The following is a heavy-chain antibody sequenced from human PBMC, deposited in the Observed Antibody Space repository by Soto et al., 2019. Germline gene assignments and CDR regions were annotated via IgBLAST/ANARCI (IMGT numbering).Heavy chain of an antibody. CDR2: INHSGST. D-gene: IGHD2-2*02. V-gene: IGHV4-34*01. CDR1: GGSFSGYY. CDR3: ARGRVVVVPAAIQGAFDI. Sequence: SETLSLTCAVYGGSFSGYYWSWIRQPPGKGLEWIGEINHSGSTNYNPSLKSRVTISVDTSKNQFSLKLSSVTAADTVVYYCARGRVVVVPAAIQGAFDIWGQGTMVTVSS. J-gene: IGHJ3*02.